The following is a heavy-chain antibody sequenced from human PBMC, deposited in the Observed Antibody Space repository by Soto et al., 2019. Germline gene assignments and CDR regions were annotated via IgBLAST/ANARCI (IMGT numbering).Heavy chain of an antibody. Sequence: EVQLLESGGDLVQSGGSLILSCAASGFTFSNYVMSWVRQAPGKGLEWVSGISGSGDTTYYADSVKGRVTISRDNAKNTLHLQINSLRAEDTAVYYCGFGTTHYFYGMDVWGQGTTVTVSS. CDR2: ISGSGDTT. CDR1: GFTFSNYV. J-gene: IGHJ6*02. V-gene: IGHV3-23*01. D-gene: IGHD1-7*01. CDR3: GFGTTHYFYGMDV.